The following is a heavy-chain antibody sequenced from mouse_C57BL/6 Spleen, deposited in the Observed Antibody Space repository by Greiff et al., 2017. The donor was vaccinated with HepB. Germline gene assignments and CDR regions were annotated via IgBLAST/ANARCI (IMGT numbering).Heavy chain of an antibody. CDR2: IYPGSGNT. D-gene: IGHD2-5*01. V-gene: IGHV1-66*01. CDR3: ARRDYSNYEGYFDV. J-gene: IGHJ1*03. Sequence: VQLQQSGPELVKPGASVKISCKASGYSFTSYYIHWVKQRPGQGLEWIGWIYPGSGNTKYNEKFKGKATLTADTSSSTAYMQLSSLTSEDSAVYYCARRDYSNYEGYFDVWGTGTTVTVSS. CDR1: GYSFTSYY.